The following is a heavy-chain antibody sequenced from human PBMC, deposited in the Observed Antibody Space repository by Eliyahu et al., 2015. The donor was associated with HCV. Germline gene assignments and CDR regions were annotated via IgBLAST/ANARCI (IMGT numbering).Heavy chain of an antibody. D-gene: IGHD2/OR15-2a*01. CDR3: ARGFFRHYLDY. CDR2: ISNSGDNI. V-gene: IGHV3-11*01. CDR1: GFTFKDFY. J-gene: IGHJ4*02. Sequence: QVRVEESGGGLVKPGGSLRLSCAASGFTFKDFYMTWIRQAPGKGLEWVSYISNSGDNIYYADSVKGRFTVSRDNANSSLFLQMNGLRADDTALYYCARGFFRHYLDYWGQGALVTVSS.